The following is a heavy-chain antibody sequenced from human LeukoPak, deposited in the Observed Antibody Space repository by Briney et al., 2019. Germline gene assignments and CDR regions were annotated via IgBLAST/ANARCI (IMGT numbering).Heavy chain of an antibody. Sequence: SETLSLTCTVSGGSISSYYWSWIRQPPGKGLEWIGYIYHSGSTYYNPSLKSRVTISVDRSKNQFSLKLSSVTAADTAVYYCARGAASYYGMDVWGQGTTVTVSS. CDR2: IYHSGST. J-gene: IGHJ6*02. CDR3: ARGAASYYGMDV. V-gene: IGHV4-59*12. D-gene: IGHD6-25*01. CDR1: GGSISSYY.